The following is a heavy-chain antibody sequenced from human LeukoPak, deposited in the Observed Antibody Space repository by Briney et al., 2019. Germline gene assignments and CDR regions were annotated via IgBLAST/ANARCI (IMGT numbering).Heavy chain of an antibody. CDR3: ARYCSGGSCSQHYYYYGMDV. CDR1: GYSFTSYW. CDR2: IYPGDSDT. Sequence: KLGESLKISCKCSGYSFTSYWIGWVRQMPGKRLEWMGIIYPGDSDTRYSPSFQGQVTISADKSISTAYLQWSSLKASDTAMYYCARYCSGGSCSQHYYYYGMDVWGQGTTVTVSS. V-gene: IGHV5-51*01. D-gene: IGHD2-15*01. J-gene: IGHJ6*02.